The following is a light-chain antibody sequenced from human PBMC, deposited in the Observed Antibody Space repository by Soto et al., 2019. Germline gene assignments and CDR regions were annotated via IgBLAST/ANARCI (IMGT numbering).Light chain of an antibody. V-gene: IGKV3-11*01. CDR1: QSISTY. J-gene: IGKJ5*01. CDR2: DAS. CDR3: QQRSKWPIT. Sequence: EIVLTQSPATLSLSPGERAALSCRASQSISTYLAWYQQKPGQAPRLFIYDASNRATGIPARFSGSGSGTDFTLTIRRLEHEDFAVYYCQQRSKWPITFGQGTRLEIK.